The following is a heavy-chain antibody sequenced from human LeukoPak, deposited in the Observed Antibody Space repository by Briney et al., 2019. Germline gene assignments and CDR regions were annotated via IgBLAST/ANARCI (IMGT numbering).Heavy chain of an antibody. Sequence: PSETLSLTCTVSGGSISSYYWSWIRQPPGKGLEWIGYIYYSGSTNYNPSLKSRVTISVDTSKNQSSLKLSSVTAADTAVYYCARDTRSGYYDYWGQGTLVTVSS. D-gene: IGHD3-3*01. V-gene: IGHV4-59*01. CDR1: GGSISSYY. CDR2: IYYSGST. J-gene: IGHJ4*02. CDR3: ARDTRSGYYDY.